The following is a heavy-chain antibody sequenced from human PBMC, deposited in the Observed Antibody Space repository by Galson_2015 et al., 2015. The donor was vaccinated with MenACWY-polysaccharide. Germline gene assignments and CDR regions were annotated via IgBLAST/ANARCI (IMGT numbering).Heavy chain of an antibody. CDR2: TYYRSQWYT. Sequence: CAISGDSVSSHPASWNWIRQSSSRGLEWLGRTYYRSQWYTDYAVSVKSRIAVNADASRNQFSLQLNSVTPDDTAVYYCARDRGRHSHGPPYYFDFWGRGTLVTVSS. V-gene: IGHV6-1*01. D-gene: IGHD5-24*01. CDR3: ARDRGRHSHGPPYYFDF. J-gene: IGHJ4*02. CDR1: GDSVSSHPAS.